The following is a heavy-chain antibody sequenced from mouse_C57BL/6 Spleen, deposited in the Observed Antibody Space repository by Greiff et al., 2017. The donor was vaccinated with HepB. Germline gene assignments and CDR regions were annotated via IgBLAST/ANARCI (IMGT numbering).Heavy chain of an antibody. D-gene: IGHD1-1*01. V-gene: IGHV1-52*01. CDR1: GYTFTSYW. CDR2: IDPSDSET. J-gene: IGHJ1*03. Sequence: QVQLQQPGAELVRPGSSVKLSCKASGYTFTSYWMHWVKQRPIQGLEWIGNIDPSDSETHYNQKFKDKATLTVDKSSSTAYMQLSSLTSEDSAVYYCARSSEVTTVVELYWYFDVWGTGTTVTVSS. CDR3: ARSSEVTTVVELYWYFDV.